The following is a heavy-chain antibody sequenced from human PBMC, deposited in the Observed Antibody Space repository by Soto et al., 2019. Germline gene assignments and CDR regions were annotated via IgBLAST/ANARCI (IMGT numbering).Heavy chain of an antibody. CDR3: ARDSPPVDY. Sequence: QVQLVQSGAEVKKPGASVKVSCKASGYTFTSYGISWVRQAPGQGLEWMGWISAYNGNTKNAQKLXSRVTTTTDTSTSTAYMELRSLRSYDTAVYYCARDSPPVDYWGQGTLVTVSS. CDR2: ISAYNGNT. CDR1: GYTFTSYG. V-gene: IGHV1-18*01. J-gene: IGHJ4*02.